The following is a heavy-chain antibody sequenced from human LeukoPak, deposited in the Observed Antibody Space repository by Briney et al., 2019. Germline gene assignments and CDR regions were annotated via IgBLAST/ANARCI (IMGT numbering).Heavy chain of an antibody. V-gene: IGHV4-59*08. Sequence: PSETLSLTCTVSGGSISSYYWSWIRQPPGKGLEWIGYISYSGTTNYNPSLKSRVTISVDTSKNQFSLKLSSVTAADTAVYYCARHGVLRFLEWSELYSFDYWGQGTLVTVSS. D-gene: IGHD3-3*01. CDR3: ARHGVLRFLEWSELYSFDY. CDR2: ISYSGTT. CDR1: GGSISSYY. J-gene: IGHJ4*02.